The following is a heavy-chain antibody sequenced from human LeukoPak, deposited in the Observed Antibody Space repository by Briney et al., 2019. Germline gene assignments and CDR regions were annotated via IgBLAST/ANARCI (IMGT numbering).Heavy chain of an antibody. V-gene: IGHV3-7*04. CDR2: IKPDGSEK. Sequence: GGSLRLSCAASGSTFSSYWMDWVRQAPGKGLEWVANIKPDGSEKYYVDSVKGRFTISRDNAKNSLYLQMNSLRVEDTAVYYCARDKYGAYFDSWGQGTLVTVSS. J-gene: IGHJ4*02. CDR1: GSTFSSYW. D-gene: IGHD4-17*01. CDR3: ARDKYGAYFDS.